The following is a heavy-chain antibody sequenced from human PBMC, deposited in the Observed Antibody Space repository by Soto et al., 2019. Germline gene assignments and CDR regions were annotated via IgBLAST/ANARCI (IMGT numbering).Heavy chain of an antibody. CDR2: IKQDGSEK. V-gene: IGHV3-7*01. J-gene: IGHJ6*03. Sequence: GGSLRLSCAASGFTFSSYWMSWVRQAPGKGLEWVANIKQDGSEKYYVDSVKGRFTISRDNAKNSLYLQMNSLRAEDTAVYYCARVWANTDVVVVVVKGYYYMDVPGKGTTVTVSS. CDR3: ARVWANTDVVVVVVKGYYYMDV. D-gene: IGHD2-15*01. CDR1: GFTFSSYW.